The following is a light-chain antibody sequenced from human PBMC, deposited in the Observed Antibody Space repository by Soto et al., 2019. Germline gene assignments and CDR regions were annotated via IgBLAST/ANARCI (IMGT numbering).Light chain of an antibody. J-gene: IGKJ1*01. CDR3: QQYGSSPWT. CDR1: QSVSSSY. Sequence: EIVLTQSPGTLSLSPGERATLSCRASQSVSSSYLAWYQQTPGQAPRLLIYGASSRATGIPDRFSGSGSGTDFTLTISSLEAEDFAVYYCQQYGSSPWTFGQGTKLEIK. V-gene: IGKV3-20*01. CDR2: GAS.